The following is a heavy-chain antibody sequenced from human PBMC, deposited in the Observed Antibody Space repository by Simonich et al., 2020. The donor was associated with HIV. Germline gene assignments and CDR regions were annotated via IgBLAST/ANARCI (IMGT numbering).Heavy chain of an antibody. CDR1: GGSFSGYY. D-gene: IGHD1-26*01. CDR3: ARHRPSGNYLYEVDYFDF. Sequence: QLQLQQWGAGLLKPSETLSLTCAVYGGSFSGYYWSWIRQPPGKGLEWIGEISHVGRTNNNPSLKSRGTISVDTTKKQISLRLSSVTAADTALYYCARHRPSGNYLYEVDYFDFWGQGTLVTVSS. V-gene: IGHV4-34*02. J-gene: IGHJ4*02. CDR2: ISHVGRT.